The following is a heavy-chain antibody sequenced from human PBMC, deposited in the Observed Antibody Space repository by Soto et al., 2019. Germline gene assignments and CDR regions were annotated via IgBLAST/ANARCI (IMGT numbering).Heavy chain of an antibody. CDR2: IYWDDDK. CDR1: GFSLSTSGMG. CDR3: AHYSSTCSFDY. Sequence: QITLKESGPTLVKPTQTLTLTCTFSGFSLSTSGMGVGWIRQPPGKALEWLALIYWDDDKRYSPSLKSRLTITRDTSKNQAVLTMTNMDPVDTATHYSAHYSSTCSFDYWGQGTLVTVSS. D-gene: IGHD6-13*01. V-gene: IGHV2-5*02. J-gene: IGHJ4*02.